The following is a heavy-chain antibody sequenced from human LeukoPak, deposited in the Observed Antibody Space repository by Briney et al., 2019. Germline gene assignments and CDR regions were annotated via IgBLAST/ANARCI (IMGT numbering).Heavy chain of an antibody. Sequence: EASVKVSCKASGYTFTGYYMHWVRQAPGQGLEWMGWINPNSGGTNYAQKFQGRVTMTRDTSISTAYMELSRLRSDDTAVYYCARVVAVAGTVDYWGQGTLVTVSS. J-gene: IGHJ4*02. CDR2: INPNSGGT. V-gene: IGHV1-2*02. D-gene: IGHD6-19*01. CDR3: ARVVAVAGTVDY. CDR1: GYTFTGYY.